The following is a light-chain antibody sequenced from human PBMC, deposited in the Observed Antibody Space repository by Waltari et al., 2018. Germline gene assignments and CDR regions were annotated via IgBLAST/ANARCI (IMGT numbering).Light chain of an antibody. J-gene: IGLJ3*02. V-gene: IGLV2-14*01. CDR2: EVT. CDR1: SGYFNLYNY. CDR3: SSYTTALTWV. Sequence: QSALTQPASLSGSPGQSITISCTGVSGYFNLYNYVSWYQHQPGKAPRLIIYEVTKRPSGISYRFPGSKSDNPASLTIPGLQAEDEADYYCSSYTTALTWVFGGGTKLTVL.